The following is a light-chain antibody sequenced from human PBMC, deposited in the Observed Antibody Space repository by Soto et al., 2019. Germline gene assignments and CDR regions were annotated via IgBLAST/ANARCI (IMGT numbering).Light chain of an antibody. CDR2: SNN. CDR3: AAWDDSLSGRV. V-gene: IGLV1-47*02. CDR1: SSNIGSNY. J-gene: IGLJ3*02. Sequence: QSVLTQPPSASGTPGQRVTISCSGSSSNIGSNYVYWYQQLPGTAPKLLIYSNNQRPSGVPDRFSGSKSGTSASLAISELRSEDEADYYCAAWDDSLSGRVFGGGTKLTVL.